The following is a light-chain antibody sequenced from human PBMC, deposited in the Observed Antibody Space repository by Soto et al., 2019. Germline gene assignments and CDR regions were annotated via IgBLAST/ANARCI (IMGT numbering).Light chain of an antibody. J-gene: IGKJ3*01. Sequence: DIVMTQSPLSLPVTPGEPASISCRSSQSLLHSNGYNYLDWYLQKPGQSPQLLIYFGSNRASGVPYRFSGSGSGTDFTLKISRVEAEDVGVYYCMQALQSPRSFGPGTKVDIK. V-gene: IGKV2-28*01. CDR3: MQALQSPRS. CDR1: QSLLHSNGYNY. CDR2: FGS.